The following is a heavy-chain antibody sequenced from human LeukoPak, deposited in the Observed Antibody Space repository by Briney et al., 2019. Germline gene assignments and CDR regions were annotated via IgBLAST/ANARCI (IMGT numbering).Heavy chain of an antibody. J-gene: IGHJ4*02. D-gene: IGHD2-2*01. CDR3: AKVNWCSASCADA. CDR2: ISGDADRT. Sequence: GGSLRLSCAASGFIFGNDDMNWVRQAPGKGLEWVSGISGDADRTHYAGSVKGRFTISRDNSKNTLSLQMNSLRAEGTAVYYCAKVNWCSASCADAWGQGTLVTVSS. CDR1: GFIFGNDD. V-gene: IGHV3-23*01.